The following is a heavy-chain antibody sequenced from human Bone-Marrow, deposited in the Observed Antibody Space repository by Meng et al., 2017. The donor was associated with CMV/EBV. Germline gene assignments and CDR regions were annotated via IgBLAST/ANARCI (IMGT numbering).Heavy chain of an antibody. J-gene: IGHJ6*02. CDR3: ARVGGYPPRGAWLVVTKYYGMDV. Sequence: ASVKVSCKASGYTFTGYYMHWVRQAPGQGLEWMGWINPNSGGTNYAQKFQGRVTMTRDTSISTAYMELSRLRAEDTAVYYCARVGGYPPRGAWLVVTKYYGMDVWGQGTTVTVSS. V-gene: IGHV1-2*02. CDR2: INPNSGGT. CDR1: GYTFTGYY. D-gene: IGHD4-23*01.